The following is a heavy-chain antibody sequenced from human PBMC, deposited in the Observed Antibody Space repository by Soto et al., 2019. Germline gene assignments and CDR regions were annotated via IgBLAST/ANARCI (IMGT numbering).Heavy chain of an antibody. CDR3: ARARDIVVVVAAPETTDAFDI. D-gene: IGHD2-15*01. CDR2: IYYSGST. V-gene: IGHV4-39*07. CDR1: GGSISSSSYY. Sequence: SETLSLTCTVSGGSISSSSYYWGWIRQPPGKGLEWIGSIYYSGSTYYNPSLKSRVTISVDTSKNQFSLKLSSVTAADTAVYYCARARDIVVVVAAPETTDAFDIWGQGTMVTVS. J-gene: IGHJ3*02.